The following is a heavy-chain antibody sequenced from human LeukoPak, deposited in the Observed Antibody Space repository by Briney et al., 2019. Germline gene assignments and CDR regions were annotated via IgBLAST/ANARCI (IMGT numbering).Heavy chain of an antibody. D-gene: IGHD5-18*01. Sequence: GSLRLSCAASGFTFSTYWMHWVRQAPGKGLEWIGYVSYSGSTDYNPSLKSRVIISIDTSKNQFSLRLSSVTAADTAVYYCARENDRYGRIDYWGQGTQVTVSS. V-gene: IGHV4-59*01. CDR1: GFTFSTYW. CDR2: VSYSGST. J-gene: IGHJ4*02. CDR3: ARENDRYGRIDY.